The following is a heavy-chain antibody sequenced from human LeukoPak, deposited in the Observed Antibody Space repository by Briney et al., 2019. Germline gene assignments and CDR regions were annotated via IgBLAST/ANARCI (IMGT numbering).Heavy chain of an antibody. CDR2: INPSGGST. CDR1: GYTFTSYY. V-gene: IGHV1-46*01. J-gene: IGHJ4*02. D-gene: IGHD3-3*01. CDR3: ASPRAYEKYYFDY. Sequence: ASVKVSCKATGYTFTSYYMHGVRQAPGQGLEWMGIINPSGGSTSYAQKFQGRVTMTRDTSTSTVYMELSSLRSEDTAVYYCASPRAYEKYYFDYWGQGTLVTVSS.